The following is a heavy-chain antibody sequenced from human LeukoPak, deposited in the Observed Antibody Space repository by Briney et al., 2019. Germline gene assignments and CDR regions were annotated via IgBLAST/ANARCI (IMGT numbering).Heavy chain of an antibody. CDR2: ISWNSGSI. V-gene: IGHV3-9*01. J-gene: IGHJ4*02. Sequence: GGSLRLSCAASGFTFDDYAMHWVRQAPGKGLEWVSGISWNSGSIGYADSVKGRFTISRDNAKNSLYLQMNSLRAEDTALYYCAKSNDILTGYYTIWGQGTLVTVSS. CDR1: GFTFDDYA. D-gene: IGHD3-9*01. CDR3: AKSNDILTGYYTI.